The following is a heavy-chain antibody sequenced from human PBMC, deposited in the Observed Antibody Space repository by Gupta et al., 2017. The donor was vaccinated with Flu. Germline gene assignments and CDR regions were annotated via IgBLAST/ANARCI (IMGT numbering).Heavy chain of an antibody. CDR1: GYTFTSYA. Sequence: QVQLVQSGAEVKKPGASVKVSCKASGYTFTSYAMHWVRQAPGQRLEWMGWINAGNGNTKYSQKFQGRVTITRDTSASTAYMELSSLRSEDTAVYYCARAKDCTNGVCYTGSHYYYYYGMDVWGQGTTVTVSS. CDR2: INAGNGNT. D-gene: IGHD2-8*01. J-gene: IGHJ6*02. V-gene: IGHV1-3*01. CDR3: ARAKDCTNGVCYTGSHYYYYYGMDV.